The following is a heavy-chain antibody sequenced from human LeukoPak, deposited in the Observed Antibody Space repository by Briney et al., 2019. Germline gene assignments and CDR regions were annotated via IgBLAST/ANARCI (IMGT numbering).Heavy chain of an antibody. CDR2: IYYSGST. V-gene: IGHV4-31*03. J-gene: IGHJ4*02. CDR1: GGSISSGGYY. CDR3: AREIDYRAYFDY. Sequence: SETLSLTCTVSGGSISSGGYYWSRIRQHPRKGLEWIGYIYYSGSTYYNPSLKSRVTISVDTSKNQFSLKLSSVTAADTAVYYCAREIDYRAYFDYWGQGTLVTVSS. D-gene: IGHD4-11*01.